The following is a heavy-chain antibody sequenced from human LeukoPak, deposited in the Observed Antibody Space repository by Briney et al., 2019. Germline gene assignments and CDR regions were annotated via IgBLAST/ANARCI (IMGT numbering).Heavy chain of an antibody. V-gene: IGHV4-4*02. CDR1: GGSITNTNY. J-gene: IGHJ4*02. CDR2: VNLQGST. Sequence: PSGTLSLTCGVSGGSITNTNYWTWVRRPPGKGLEWIGEVNLQGSTNYNPSLMGRVAISVDTSENHISLQLTSVTAADTAVYYCAREGGPYRPLDYSGQGTLVTVSS. CDR3: AREGGPYRPLDY.